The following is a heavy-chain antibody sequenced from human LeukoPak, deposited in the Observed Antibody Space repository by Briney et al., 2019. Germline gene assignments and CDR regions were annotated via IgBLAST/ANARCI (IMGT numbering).Heavy chain of an antibody. CDR1: GYTLTELS. D-gene: IGHD3-22*01. V-gene: IGHV1-24*01. Sequence: GASVKVSCKVSGYTLTELSMHWVRQAPGKGLEWMGGFDPEDGETIYAQKFQGRVTMTEDTSTDTAYMELSSLRSEDTAVYYCATGLVGRIDSSGYYYPFDYWGQGTLVTVSS. J-gene: IGHJ4*02. CDR3: ATGLVGRIDSSGYYYPFDY. CDR2: FDPEDGET.